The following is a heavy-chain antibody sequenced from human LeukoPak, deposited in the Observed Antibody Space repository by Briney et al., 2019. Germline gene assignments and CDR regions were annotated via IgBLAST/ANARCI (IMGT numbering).Heavy chain of an antibody. Sequence: ALVKVSCKASGYTFTGYYMHLVRHAPGQGLEWMGWINPNSGGTNYAQKFQGRVTMTRDTSISTAYMELSRLRSDDTVVYYCARDGLLWFGELLNYYMDVWGKGTTVTVSS. D-gene: IGHD3-10*01. CDR2: INPNSGGT. CDR1: GYTFTGYY. CDR3: ARDGLLWFGELLNYYMDV. J-gene: IGHJ6*03. V-gene: IGHV1-2*02.